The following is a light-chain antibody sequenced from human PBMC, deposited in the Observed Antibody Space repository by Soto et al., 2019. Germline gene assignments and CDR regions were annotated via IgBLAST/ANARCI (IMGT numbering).Light chain of an antibody. CDR1: RSDVGAYNY. V-gene: IGLV2-14*01. CDR3: SSFTSRFTFV. J-gene: IGLJ1*01. CDR2: EVT. Sequence: QSVLTQPASVSGSPGRSIAISCTGTRSDVGAYNYVSWYQQHPGKAPKLMICEVTNRPSGVSDRFSGSKSGNTASLTISGLQAEDEADYYCSSFTSRFTFVFGTGTKVTVL.